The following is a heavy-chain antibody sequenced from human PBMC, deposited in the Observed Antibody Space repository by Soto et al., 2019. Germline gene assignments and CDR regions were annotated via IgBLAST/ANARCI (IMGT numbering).Heavy chain of an antibody. Sequence: QVQLVQSGAEVKKPGSSVKVSCKASGGTFSSYTISWVRQAPGQGLEWMGRIIPILGIANYAQKFQGRVTITADKSTSPAYMELSSLRSEDTAVYYCARSGGDGYNYVYYWGQGTLVTVSS. CDR1: GGTFSSYT. D-gene: IGHD5-12*01. J-gene: IGHJ4*02. CDR3: ARSGGDGYNYVYY. V-gene: IGHV1-69*02. CDR2: IIPILGIA.